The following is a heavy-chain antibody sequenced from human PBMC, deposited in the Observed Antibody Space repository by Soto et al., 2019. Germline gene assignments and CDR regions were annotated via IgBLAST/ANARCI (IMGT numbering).Heavy chain of an antibody. D-gene: IGHD2-15*01. CDR1: GYTFTSYV. CDR2: ISAYNGNT. J-gene: IGHJ4*02. V-gene: IGHV1-18*01. Sequence: QVQLVQSGAEVKKPGASVKVSCKASGYTFTSYVISWVRQAPGQGLEWMGGISAYNGNTNYAQKLQGRVTMTTDTSTSTAYMELRSRRSDDTAVYYCVVAAQPYYFDYWGQGTLVTVSS. CDR3: VVAAQPYYFDY.